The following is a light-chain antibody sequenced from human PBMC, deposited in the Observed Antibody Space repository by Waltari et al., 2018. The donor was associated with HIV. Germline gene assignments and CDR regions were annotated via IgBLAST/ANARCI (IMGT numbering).Light chain of an antibody. V-gene: IGKV1-39*01. CDR2: AAS. CDR1: QSISTY. CDR3: QHSYKTPLT. J-gene: IGKJ4*01. Sequence: DIQMTQSQSSLSTSVVDRVTLTCRASQSISTYLKWYPQKPGKAPKLLIYAASRLPSGVPSRFSGSGSGTDFTLTISSLQPEDFATYFCQHSYKTPLTFGGGTKVEIK.